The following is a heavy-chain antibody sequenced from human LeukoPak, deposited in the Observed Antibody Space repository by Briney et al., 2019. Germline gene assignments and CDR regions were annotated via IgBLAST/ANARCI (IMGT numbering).Heavy chain of an antibody. CDR1: GFTFSSYG. CDR3: AKENYDILTGLDY. V-gene: IGHV3-30*18. D-gene: IGHD3-9*01. Sequence: GGSLRLSCAASGFTFSSYGMHWVRQAPGKGLEWVAVISYDGSNKYYADSVKGRFTISRDNSKNTLYLQMNSLRAEDTAVYYCAKENYDILTGLDYWGQGTLDTVSS. CDR2: ISYDGSNK. J-gene: IGHJ4*02.